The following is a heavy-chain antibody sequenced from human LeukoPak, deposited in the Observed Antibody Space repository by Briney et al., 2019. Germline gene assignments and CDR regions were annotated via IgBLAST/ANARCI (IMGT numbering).Heavy chain of an antibody. CDR2: ISSSSYI. J-gene: IGHJ4*02. V-gene: IGHV3-21*01. Sequence: GGSLRLSCAASGFTFSSYSMNWVRQAPGKGLEWVSSISSSSYIYYADSVKGRFTISRGNAKNSLYLQMNSLRAEDTAVYYCARDSLRGSIVDYWGQGTLVTVSS. D-gene: IGHD5-12*01. CDR1: GFTFSSYS. CDR3: ARDSLRGSIVDY.